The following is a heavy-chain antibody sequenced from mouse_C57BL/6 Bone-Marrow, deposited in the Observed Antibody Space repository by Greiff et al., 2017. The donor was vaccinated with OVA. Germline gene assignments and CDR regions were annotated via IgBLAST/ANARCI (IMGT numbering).Heavy chain of an antibody. CDR2: ISYDGSN. D-gene: IGHD2-4*01. J-gene: IGHJ2*01. CDR3: ATFYYDYFDY. Sequence: EVQLQESGPGLVKPSQSLSLTCSVTGYSITSGYYWNWIRQFPGNKPEWMGYISYDGSNNYNPSLKNRISITRDTSKNQFFLKLNSVTTEDTATYYCATFYYDYFDYWGQGTTLTVSS. V-gene: IGHV3-6*01. CDR1: GYSITSGYY.